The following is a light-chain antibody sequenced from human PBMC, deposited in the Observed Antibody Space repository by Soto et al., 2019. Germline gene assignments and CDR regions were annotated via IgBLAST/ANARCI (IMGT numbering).Light chain of an antibody. V-gene: IGKV2-28*01. CDR3: MQGVETPFT. Sequence: DIVMTQSPLSLPVTPGEAASISCRSSESLLFTNGYNYLDWYVQKPGQSPQLLIYLGSHRAPGVPDRCSGSGSGTDFTLKISRVEAEDVGFYYCMQGVETPFTFGPGTKVDIK. CDR1: ESLLFTNGYNY. J-gene: IGKJ3*01. CDR2: LGS.